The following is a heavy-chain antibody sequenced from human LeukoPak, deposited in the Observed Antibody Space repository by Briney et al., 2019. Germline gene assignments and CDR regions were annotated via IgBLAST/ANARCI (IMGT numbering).Heavy chain of an antibody. V-gene: IGHV3-33*01. D-gene: IGHD3-10*01. CDR3: AREMFGSGIYPDF. CDR1: GFAFNTYA. Sequence: GGSLRLSCAASGFAFNTYAMHWVRQAPGQGLEWVALIWHDGSHKFYSPSVRGQFTISRDNSTNTVSLQMNNLRPEDTAVYYCAREMFGSGIYPDFWGQGTLVTVSS. CDR2: IWHDGSHK. J-gene: IGHJ4*02.